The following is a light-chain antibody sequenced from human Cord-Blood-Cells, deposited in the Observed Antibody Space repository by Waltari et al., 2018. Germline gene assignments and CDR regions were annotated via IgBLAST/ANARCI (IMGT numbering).Light chain of an antibody. CDR1: QSVSSSY. Sequence: EIVMTQSPATLPLSPGERATLSCRASQSVSSSYLSWYQQKPGQAPRLLIYGASTRATGIPARFSGSGSGTDFTLTISSLQPEDFAVYYCQQDYNFPITFGQGTRLEIK. J-gene: IGKJ5*01. CDR2: GAS. V-gene: IGKV3D-7*01. CDR3: QQDYNFPIT.